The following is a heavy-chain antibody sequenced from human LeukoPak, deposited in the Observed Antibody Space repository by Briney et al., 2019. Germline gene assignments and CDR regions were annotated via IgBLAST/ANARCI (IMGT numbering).Heavy chain of an antibody. CDR1: GYTFTSYA. Sequence: ASVKVSYKASGYTFTSYAMHWVRQAPGQRLEWMGWINAGNGNTKYSQKFQGRVTITRDTSASTAYMELSSLRSEDTAVYYCARDLRIAVAGTFDYWGQGTLVTVSS. D-gene: IGHD6-19*01. V-gene: IGHV1-3*01. CDR3: ARDLRIAVAGTFDY. J-gene: IGHJ4*02. CDR2: INAGNGNT.